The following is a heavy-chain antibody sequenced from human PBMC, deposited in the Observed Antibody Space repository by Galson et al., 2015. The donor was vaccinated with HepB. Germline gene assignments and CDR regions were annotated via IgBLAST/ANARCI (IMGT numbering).Heavy chain of an antibody. Sequence: SCKASGYTFTSYYMHWVRQAPGQGLEWMGIINPSGGSTSYAQKFQGRVTMTRDTSTSTVYMELSSLRSEDTAVYYCARDRLLTARPMWYYYYGMDVWGQGTTVTVSS. J-gene: IGHJ6*02. CDR3: ARDRLLTARPMWYYYYGMDV. V-gene: IGHV1-46*01. D-gene: IGHD6-6*01. CDR1: GYTFTSYY. CDR2: INPSGGST.